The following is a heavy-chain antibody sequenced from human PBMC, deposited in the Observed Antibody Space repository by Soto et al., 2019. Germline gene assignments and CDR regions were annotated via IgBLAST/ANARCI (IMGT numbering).Heavy chain of an antibody. V-gene: IGHV3-23*01. CDR2: ISGSGGST. CDR3: AKERKVLRYFDWLPPYGMDV. J-gene: IGHJ6*02. D-gene: IGHD3-9*01. Sequence: GGSLRLSCAASGFTFSSYAMSWVRQAPGKGLEWVSAISGSGGSTYYADSVKGRFTISRDNSKNTLYLQMNSLRAEDTAVYYCAKERKVLRYFDWLPPYGMDVWGQGTTVTSP. CDR1: GFTFSSYA.